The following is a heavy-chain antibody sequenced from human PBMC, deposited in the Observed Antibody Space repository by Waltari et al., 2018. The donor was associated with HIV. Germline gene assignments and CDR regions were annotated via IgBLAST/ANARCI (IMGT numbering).Heavy chain of an antibody. CDR3: AKDSMGAIDVEDYFDF. J-gene: IGHJ4*02. CDR1: GFIFSNYA. V-gene: IGHV3-23*01. CDR2: IRMIGDTT. D-gene: IGHD1-26*01. Sequence: EVQLLESGGGLVQPGGSLRLSCATSGFIFSNYAMSWVRQAPGKGLECVSTIRMIGDTTYYADSVNGRFTTTRANSKDTLYLQMNSLRAEDTAVYYCAKDSMGAIDVEDYFDFWGQGTLVTVSS.